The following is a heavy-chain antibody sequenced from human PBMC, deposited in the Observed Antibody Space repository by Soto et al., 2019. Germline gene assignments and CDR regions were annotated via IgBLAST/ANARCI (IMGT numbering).Heavy chain of an antibody. CDR2: IYASGAT. J-gene: IGHJ4*02. V-gene: IGHV4-59*01. D-gene: IGHD3-10*01. CDR1: GGSISTYY. CDR3: ARSHSFDGSIYHYYFDF. Sequence: PSETLSLTCTVSGGSISTYYWSWIRQPPGGTLEWIGYIYASGATTYNPSLESRVIMSVDMPNNEFSLELTPLTAADTAVYYCARSHSFDGSIYHYYFDFWGQGTLVTVSS.